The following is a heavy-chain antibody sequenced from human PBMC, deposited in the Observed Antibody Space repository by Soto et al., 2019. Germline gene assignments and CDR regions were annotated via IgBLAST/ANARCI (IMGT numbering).Heavy chain of an antibody. CDR1: GYTFTSYG. V-gene: IGHV1-18*01. CDR2: ISAYNGNT. J-gene: IGHJ4*02. Sequence: QVQLVQSGAEVKKPGASVKVSCKASGYTFTSYGISWVRQAPGQGLEWMGWISAYNGNTNYAQKLQGRVTMTTDTXXRTAYRERRSLRSDDTAVYYCASFEYSSGWYGGGYWGQGTLVTVSS. CDR3: ASFEYSSGWYGGGY. D-gene: IGHD6-19*01.